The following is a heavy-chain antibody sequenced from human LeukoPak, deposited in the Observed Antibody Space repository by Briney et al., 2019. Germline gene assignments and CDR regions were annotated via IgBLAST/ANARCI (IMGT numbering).Heavy chain of an antibody. Sequence: GRSLRLSCAASGFTFSSYGMHWVRQAPGKGLEWVAVISYDGGNKYYADSVKGRFTISRDNSKNTLYLQMSSLRAEDTAVYYCAKGGRGSWYFDYWGQGTLVTVSS. D-gene: IGHD6-13*01. CDR1: GFTFSSYG. V-gene: IGHV3-30*18. CDR3: AKGGRGSWYFDY. CDR2: ISYDGGNK. J-gene: IGHJ4*02.